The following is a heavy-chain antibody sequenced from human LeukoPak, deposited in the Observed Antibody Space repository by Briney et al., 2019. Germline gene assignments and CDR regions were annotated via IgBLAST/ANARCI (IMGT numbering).Heavy chain of an antibody. CDR2: INHSGST. V-gene: IGHV4-34*01. J-gene: IGHJ6*03. CDR3: ARRDIVVVPAAILQVYYYYYMDV. CDR1: GGSFSGYY. Sequence: SETLSLTCAVYGGSFSGYYWSWIRQPPGKGLEWIGEINHSGSTNYNPSLKSRVTISVDTSKNQFSLKLSSVTAADTAVYYCARRDIVVVPAAILQVYYYYYMDVWGKGTTVTVSS. D-gene: IGHD2-2*02.